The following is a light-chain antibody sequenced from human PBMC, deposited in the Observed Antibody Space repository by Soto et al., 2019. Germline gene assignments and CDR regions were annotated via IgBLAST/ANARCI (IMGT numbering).Light chain of an antibody. CDR1: SGSGFSNY. Sequence: NFMLTQPHSVSESPGKTVTISCTRLSGSGFSNYVQWYQQRPGSAPTTVIYEDNRRPSGVPDRFSGSVASSSNSAYLTISGLKTEDEADYYCQSYDGSEEVFGGGTKLTVL. CDR2: EDN. CDR3: QSYDGSEEV. V-gene: IGLV6-57*04. J-gene: IGLJ3*02.